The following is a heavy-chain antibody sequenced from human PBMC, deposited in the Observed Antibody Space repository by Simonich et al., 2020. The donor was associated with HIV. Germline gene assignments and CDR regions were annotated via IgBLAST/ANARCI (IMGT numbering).Heavy chain of an antibody. CDR2: IYHSGST. CDR1: GYSISSGYY. CDR3: AWNTATRGSNWYFDL. V-gene: IGHV4-38-2*01. J-gene: IGHJ2*01. D-gene: IGHD3-16*01. Sequence: QVQLQESGPGLVKPSETLSLTCAVSGYSISSGYYWGGIRRPPGKGLGWIGSIYHSGSTYDNPALKSRVTRTVDTSKNQFSLKRSSVTAADTAVYYCAWNTATRGSNWYFDLWGRGTLVTVSS.